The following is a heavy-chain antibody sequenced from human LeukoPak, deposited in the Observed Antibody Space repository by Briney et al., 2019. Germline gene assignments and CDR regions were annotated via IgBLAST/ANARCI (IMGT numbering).Heavy chain of an antibody. J-gene: IGHJ6*03. V-gene: IGHV4-59*01. CDR3: ARDFWSGNLYYMDV. CDR2: IYYSGST. D-gene: IGHD3-3*01. CDR1: GGSIISSYY. Sequence: PSETLSLTCTVSGGSIISSYYWSWIRQPPGKGLEWIGYIYYSGSTNYNPSLKSRVTISVDTSKNQFSLKLRSVTAADTAVYYCARDFWSGNLYYMDVWGKGTTVTVSS.